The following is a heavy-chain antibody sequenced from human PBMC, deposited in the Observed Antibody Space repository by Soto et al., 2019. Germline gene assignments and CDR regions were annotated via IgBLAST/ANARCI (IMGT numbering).Heavy chain of an antibody. D-gene: IGHD5-18*01. CDR1: GFTFSSYA. CDR2: ISYDGSSK. J-gene: IGHJ4*02. V-gene: IGHV3-30-3*01. Sequence: QVQLVESGGGVVQPGRSLRLSCAASGFTFSSYAMHWVRQAPGKGLEWVAVISYDGSSKYYAESVKGRFTISRDNSNNMLDLQMNSLRAEDTAVYYWAREHYTAMGGYWGQGTLVTVSS. CDR3: AREHYTAMGGY.